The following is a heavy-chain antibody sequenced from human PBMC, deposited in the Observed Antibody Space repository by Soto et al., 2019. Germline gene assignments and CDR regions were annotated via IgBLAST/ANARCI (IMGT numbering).Heavy chain of an antibody. CDR1: GFIFANYG. V-gene: IGHV3-30*18. D-gene: IGHD1-1*01. CDR3: AKARGANNWANYYGLDV. CDR2: ITCEGSNK. J-gene: IGHJ6*02. Sequence: GGSLRLSCAASGFIFANYGMHWVRQAPGKGLEWVALITCEGSNKYYADAVKGRFTISRDNAKNMVSLQMDSLRAGDTAVYYCAKARGANNWANYYGLDVWGQGTTVTVSS.